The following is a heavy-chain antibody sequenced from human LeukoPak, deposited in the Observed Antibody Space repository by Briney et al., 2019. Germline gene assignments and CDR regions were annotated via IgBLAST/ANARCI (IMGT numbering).Heavy chain of an antibody. CDR3: AREIATEADY. D-gene: IGHD5-24*01. Sequence: GGSLRLSCAASGFTFSSYEMNWVRQAPGKGLEWVSYISSSGSTIYYADSVEGRFTISRDNAKNSLYLQMNSLRAEDTAVYYCAREIATEADYWGQGTLVTVSS. CDR2: ISSSGSTI. V-gene: IGHV3-48*03. J-gene: IGHJ4*02. CDR1: GFTFSSYE.